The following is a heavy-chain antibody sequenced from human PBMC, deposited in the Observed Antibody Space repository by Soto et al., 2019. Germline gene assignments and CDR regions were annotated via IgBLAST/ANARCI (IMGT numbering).Heavy chain of an antibody. D-gene: IGHD3-3*01. V-gene: IGHV1-69*12. J-gene: IGHJ5*02. CDR1: GGTFSSYA. CDR3: ARGGGSFGVVTKRGNWFDP. CDR2: IIPIFGTA. Sequence: QVQLVQSGAEVKKPGSSVKVSCKASGGTFSSYAISWVRQAPGQGLEWMGGIIPIFGTANYAQKFQGRVTITADESTSTAYMELSSLRSEDTAVYYCARGGGSFGVVTKRGNWFDPWGQGTLVTVSS.